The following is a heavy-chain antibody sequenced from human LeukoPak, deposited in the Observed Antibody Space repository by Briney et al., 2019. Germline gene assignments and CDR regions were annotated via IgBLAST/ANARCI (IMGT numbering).Heavy chain of an antibody. J-gene: IGHJ5*02. D-gene: IGHD2-2*01. V-gene: IGHV3-73*01. Sequence: GSLRLSCAASGFTFSGSAMHWVRQASGKGLEWVGRIRSKANSYATAYAASVKGRFTISRDDSKNTAYLQMNSLKTEDTALYYCTRLRGSTGYFDPWGQGTLVTVSS. CDR2: IRSKANSYAT. CDR1: GFTFSGSA. CDR3: TRLRGSTGYFDP.